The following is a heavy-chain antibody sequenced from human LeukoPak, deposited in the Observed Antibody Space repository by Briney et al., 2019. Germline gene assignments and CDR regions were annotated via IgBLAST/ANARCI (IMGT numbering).Heavy chain of an antibody. Sequence: GGSLSLSCAASGFILSNCAMTWVRHAPGKGLQWVSGIDTKGTRTYYADSVKGRFTISRDNAKNSLYLQMNSLRAEDTAVYYCARGLLDYGDYGRDAFDIWGQGTMVTVSS. J-gene: IGHJ3*02. V-gene: IGHV3-21*01. D-gene: IGHD4-17*01. CDR1: GFILSNCA. CDR3: ARGLLDYGDYGRDAFDI. CDR2: IDTKGTRT.